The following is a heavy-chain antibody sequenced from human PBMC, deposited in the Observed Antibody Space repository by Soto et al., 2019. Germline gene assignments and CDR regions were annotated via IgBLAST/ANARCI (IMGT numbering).Heavy chain of an antibody. CDR1: GFTFSSYI. CDR2: ITADDGSNK. D-gene: IGHD6-19*01. Sequence: GGSLRLSCTASGFTFSSYIMNWVRQAPGKGLVWISTITADDGSNKYYADSVKGRFTISRDDSKNTLYLQMNSLRVEDTALYFCARDWGAVASYYFDNWGQGTLVTVS. CDR3: ARDWGAVASYYFDN. V-gene: IGHV3-23*01. J-gene: IGHJ4*02.